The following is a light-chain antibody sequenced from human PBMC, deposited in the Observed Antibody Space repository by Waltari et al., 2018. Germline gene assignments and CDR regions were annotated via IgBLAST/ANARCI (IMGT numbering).Light chain of an antibody. CDR3: QQYNSYSPYRT. V-gene: IGKV1-5*01. J-gene: IGKJ2*01. CDR1: QRISSW. Sequence: DIQMTQSPSTLSASVGDRVHITCRASQRISSWLAVYQQKPGKAPKLLIYDASSLESGVPSRFSGSGSGTEFTLTISSLQPDDFATYYCQQYNSYSPYRTFGQGTKLEIK. CDR2: DAS.